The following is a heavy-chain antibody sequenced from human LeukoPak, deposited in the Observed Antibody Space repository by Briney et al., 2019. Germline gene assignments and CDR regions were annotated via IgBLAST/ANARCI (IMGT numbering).Heavy chain of an antibody. J-gene: IGHJ4*02. CDR3: AGLGSGSSDY. CDR1: GGSISTYY. Sequence: SETLSLTCTVSGGSISTYYWSWIRQSPGKGLEWIGYIYYSGRTNYNPSLKSRVTFSVDTSKNHFSLKLSSVTAADTAVYYCAGLGSGSSDYWGQGTLVTVSS. CDR2: IYYSGRT. V-gene: IGHV4-59*01. D-gene: IGHD3-10*01.